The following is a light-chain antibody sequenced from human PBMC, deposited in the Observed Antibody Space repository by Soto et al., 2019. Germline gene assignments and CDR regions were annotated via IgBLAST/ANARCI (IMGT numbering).Light chain of an antibody. Sequence: QSALTQPASVSGSPGQSITISCTGTSSDVGGYNYVSWYQQHPGKAPKLMIYEVSNRPSGVSNRFSGSKSGNTASLTISGLLAEDEADYYCSSYTTSSTLYVFGSGTKLIVL. J-gene: IGLJ1*01. CDR3: SSYTTSSTLYV. CDR1: SSDVGGYNY. V-gene: IGLV2-14*01. CDR2: EVS.